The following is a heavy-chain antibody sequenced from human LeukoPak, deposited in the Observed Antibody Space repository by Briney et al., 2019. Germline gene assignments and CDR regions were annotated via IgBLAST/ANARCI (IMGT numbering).Heavy chain of an antibody. J-gene: IGHJ3*02. CDR1: GFTFSSYD. CDR2: IGTAGDT. Sequence: QPGGSLRLSCAASGFTFSSYDMHWVRHATGKGLEWVSAIGTAGDTYYPGSVKGRFTISRENAKNSLYLQMNSLRAGDTAVYYCARDVGPFVEWFNDAFDIWGQGTMVTVSS. V-gene: IGHV3-13*01. D-gene: IGHD3-3*01. CDR3: ARDVGPFVEWFNDAFDI.